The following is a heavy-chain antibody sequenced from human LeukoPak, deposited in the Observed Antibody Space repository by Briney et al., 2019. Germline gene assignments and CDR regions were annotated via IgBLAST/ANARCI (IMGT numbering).Heavy chain of an antibody. CDR2: ISSSSSTI. Sequence: GGSLRLSCAASGFTFSTYSMNWVRQAPGKGLEWVSYISSSSSTIYYADSVKGRFTISRDNAKNSLYLQMNSLRAEDTAVYYCARGGRQWLVFRSTIFDYWGQGTLVTVSS. CDR3: ARGGRQWLVFRSTIFDY. CDR1: GFTFSTYS. D-gene: IGHD6-19*01. V-gene: IGHV3-48*01. J-gene: IGHJ4*02.